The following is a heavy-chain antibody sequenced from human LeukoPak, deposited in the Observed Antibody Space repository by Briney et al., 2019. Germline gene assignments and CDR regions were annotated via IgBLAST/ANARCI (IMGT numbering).Heavy chain of an antibody. J-gene: IGHJ4*02. D-gene: IGHD3-22*01. CDR1: GFTVSSYA. CDR2: ISGSGGST. V-gene: IGHV3-23*01. CDR3: AKDPHPYYYDSSGYYFDY. Sequence: GGSLRLSCAASGFTVSSYAMSWVRQAPGKGLEWGSAISGSGGSTYYADSVKGRFTISRDNSKNTLYLQMNSLRAEDTAVYYCAKDPHPYYYDSSGYYFDYWGQGTLVTVSS.